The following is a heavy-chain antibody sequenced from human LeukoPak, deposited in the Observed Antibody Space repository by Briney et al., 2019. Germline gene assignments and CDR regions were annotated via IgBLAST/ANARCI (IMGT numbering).Heavy chain of an antibody. J-gene: IGHJ4*02. V-gene: IGHV3-30*18. CDR1: GFTFSSYG. CDR2: ISYDGSNK. CDR3: AKARYYYDSSGYYYY. D-gene: IGHD3-22*01. Sequence: GGSLRLSCAASGFTFSSYGMHWVRQAPGKGLEWVAVISYDGSNKYYADSVKGRFTISRDNSKNTLYLQMNSLRAEDTAVYYCAKARYYYDSSGYYYYWGQGTLVTVSS.